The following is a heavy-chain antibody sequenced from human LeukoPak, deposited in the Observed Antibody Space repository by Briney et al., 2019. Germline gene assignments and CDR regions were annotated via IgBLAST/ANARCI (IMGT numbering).Heavy chain of an antibody. CDR2: IKSKTDGGTT. J-gene: IGHJ4*02. CDR1: GFTFCNAW. CDR3: TADELWSFDY. V-gene: IGHV3-15*01. Sequence: GGALRLSCAASGFTFCNAWVSWVRQAPGEGLEGVGRIKSKTDGGTTDYAAPVKGRFTISRDDSKNTLYLQMNSLNTEDTAVYYCTADELWSFDYWGQGTLVTVSS. D-gene: IGHD5-18*01.